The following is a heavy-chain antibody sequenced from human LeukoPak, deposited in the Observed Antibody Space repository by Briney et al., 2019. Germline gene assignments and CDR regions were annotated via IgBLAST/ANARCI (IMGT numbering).Heavy chain of an antibody. D-gene: IGHD3-22*01. Sequence: GGSLRLSCAASGFTFSSYTMNWVRQAPGKGLEWVSYTTSSGKTIYYADSLEGRFTISRDNAKNTVSLQMNSLRAEDTGVYYCARAPSEIGGYYPEYFRHWGQGTLVTVSS. V-gene: IGHV3-48*04. CDR1: GFTFSSYT. CDR2: TTSSGKTI. J-gene: IGHJ1*01. CDR3: ARAPSEIGGYYPEYFRH.